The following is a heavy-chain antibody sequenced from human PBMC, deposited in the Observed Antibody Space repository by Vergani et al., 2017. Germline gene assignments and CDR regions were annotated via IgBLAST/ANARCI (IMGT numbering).Heavy chain of an antibody. CDR1: GFSLNTRGVS. V-gene: IGHV2-5*04. CDR2: ISCNDAQ. CDR3: VYRKSECGTTCCFHPFYYYYYMDV. J-gene: IGHJ6*03. D-gene: IGHD1-7*01. Sequence: QITLKESGPTLVKPTQTLTLSCTFSGFSLNTRGVSVAWIRQPPGKALDWLSLISCNDAQHYSPSLNNRVTITKDTSKNQVVLTMTNMDYVDKGTYYCVYRKSECGTTCCFHPFYYYYYMDVWVKGTTVTVSS.